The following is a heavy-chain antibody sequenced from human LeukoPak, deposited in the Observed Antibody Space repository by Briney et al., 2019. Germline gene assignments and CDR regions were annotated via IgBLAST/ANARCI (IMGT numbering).Heavy chain of an antibody. V-gene: IGHV1-2*02. CDR2: INPNSGGT. J-gene: IGHJ4*02. D-gene: IGHD2-2*01. CDR3: ARDPPGDIVVVPVLVAGTRSHDDY. Sequence: GASVKVSCKASGYTFTGYYMHWVRQAPGQGLEWMGWINPNSGGTNYAQKFQGRVTMTRDTSISTAYMELSKLRSDDTAVYYCARDPPGDIVVVPVLVAGTRSHDDYWGQGTLVTVSS. CDR1: GYTFTGYY.